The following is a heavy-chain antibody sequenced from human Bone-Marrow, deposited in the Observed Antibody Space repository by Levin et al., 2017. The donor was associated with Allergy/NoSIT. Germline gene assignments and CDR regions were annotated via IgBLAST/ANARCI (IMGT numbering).Heavy chain of an antibody. J-gene: IGHJ6*03. CDR2: ISGSGGST. CDR3: AKNDYYYYYMAV. Sequence: AGESLKISCAASGFTFTSYPMSWVRQAPGKGLEWVSLISGSGGSTYYADFVKGRFTISRDNSKNTLYLQMHSLRAEDTAVYYCAKNDYYYYYMAVWGKGTTVTVSS. V-gene: IGHV3-23*01. CDR1: GFTFTSYP.